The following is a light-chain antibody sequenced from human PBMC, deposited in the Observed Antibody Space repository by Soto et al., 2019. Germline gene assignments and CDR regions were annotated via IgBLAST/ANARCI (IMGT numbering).Light chain of an antibody. CDR3: QHYNCYSEA. CDR2: KAS. J-gene: IGKJ1*01. V-gene: IGKV1-5*03. CDR1: QTISSW. Sequence: DIQMTQSPSTLSGSVGDRVTITCRASQTISSWLAWYQQKPGKAPKLLIYKASTLKSGVPSRFSGSGSGSEFTLTVSSLQPDDFATYYYQHYNCYSEAFGQGTKVELK.